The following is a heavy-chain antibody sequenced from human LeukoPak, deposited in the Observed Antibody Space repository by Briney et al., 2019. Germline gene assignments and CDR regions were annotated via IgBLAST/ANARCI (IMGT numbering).Heavy chain of an antibody. CDR1: GLSFSYVW. V-gene: IGHV3-15*04. CDR2: IASTADGGTT. J-gene: IGHJ4*02. Sequence: NPGGSLRLSCAASGLSFSYVWMSGVRQAPGKGLEWVARIASTADGGTTEYAAPVKGRFTISRDDSKSILYLQMNSLKAEDTALYFCSEGLDYWGQGTLVTVS. CDR3: SEGLDY.